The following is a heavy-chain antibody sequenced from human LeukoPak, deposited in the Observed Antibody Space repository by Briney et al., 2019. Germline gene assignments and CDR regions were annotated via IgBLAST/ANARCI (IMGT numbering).Heavy chain of an antibody. CDR3: ARTGYVNGRRAFDI. Sequence: PSQTLSLTCTVSGGSISSGSYYWSWIRQPAGKGLEWIGRIYTSGSTNYNPSLKSRVTISVDTSKNQFSLKLSSVTAADTAVYYCARTGYVNGRRAFDIWGQGTMVTVSS. CDR2: IYTSGST. D-gene: IGHD1-14*01. CDR1: GGSISSGSYY. V-gene: IGHV4-61*02. J-gene: IGHJ3*02.